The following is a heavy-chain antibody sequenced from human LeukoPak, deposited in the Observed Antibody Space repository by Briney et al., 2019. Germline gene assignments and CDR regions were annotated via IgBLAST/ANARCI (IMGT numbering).Heavy chain of an antibody. J-gene: IGHJ4*02. V-gene: IGHV1-2*06. CDR2: INSNSGVT. D-gene: IGHD1-26*01. Sequence: GAPVKVSCKASGYTFTDYFIHWVRQAPGQGLEWMGRINSNSGVTDDAQNFQVRVTMTRDTSISTAYMELSRLTSDDTAVYYCARDLPSTSNWELDFWRQGTLVIVSS. CDR3: ARDLPSTSNWELDF. CDR1: GYTFTDYF.